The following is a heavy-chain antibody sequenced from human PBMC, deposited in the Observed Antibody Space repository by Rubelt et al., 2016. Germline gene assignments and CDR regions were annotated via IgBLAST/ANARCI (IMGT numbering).Heavy chain of an antibody. D-gene: IGHD2-15*01. CDR2: FDPADGET. CDR3: ATVSCSGGSCYSLSLGY. Sequence: QVQLVQSGAEVKKPGASVKVSCKVSGYTLTELSMHWVRQAPGKGLEWMGGFDPADGETIYAQKFQGRVTSTEDPATDTAYLVLSSLRSEDTAGYYCATVSCSGGSCYSLSLGYWGQGTLVTVSS. V-gene: IGHV1-24*01. J-gene: IGHJ4*02. CDR1: GYTLTELS.